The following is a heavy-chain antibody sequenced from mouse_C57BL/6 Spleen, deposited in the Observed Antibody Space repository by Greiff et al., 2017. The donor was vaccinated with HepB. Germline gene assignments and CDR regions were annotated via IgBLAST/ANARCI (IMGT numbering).Heavy chain of an antibody. CDR1: GYTFTSYT. D-gene: IGHD1-1*01. J-gene: IGHJ2*01. Sequence: VKLMESGAELARPGASVKMSCKASGYTFTSYTMHWVKQRPGQGLEWIGYINPSSGYTKYNQKFKDKATLTADKSSSTAYMQLSSLTSEDSAVYYCARRGYGSSYFDYWGQGTTLTVSS. V-gene: IGHV1-4*01. CDR2: INPSSGYT. CDR3: ARRGYGSSYFDY.